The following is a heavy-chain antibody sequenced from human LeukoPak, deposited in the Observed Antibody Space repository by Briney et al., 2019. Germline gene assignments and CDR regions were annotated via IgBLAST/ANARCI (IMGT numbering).Heavy chain of an antibody. CDR2: ISSSSSTI. Sequence: PGGSLRLSCAASGFTFSSYWMSWVRQAPGKGLEWVSYISSSSSTIYYADSVKGRFTISRDNAKNSLYLQMNSLRAEDTAVYYCARDRRSGQWLVPATYAFDIWGQGTMVTVSS. CDR1: GFTFSSYW. V-gene: IGHV3-48*01. CDR3: ARDRRSGQWLVPATYAFDI. J-gene: IGHJ3*02. D-gene: IGHD6-19*01.